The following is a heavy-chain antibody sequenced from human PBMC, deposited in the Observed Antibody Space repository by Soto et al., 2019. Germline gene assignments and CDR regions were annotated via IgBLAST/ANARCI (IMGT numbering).Heavy chain of an antibody. Sequence: PGGSLRLSCAASGFTFSSYAMHWVRQAPGKGLEWVAVISYDGSNKYYADSVKGRFTISRDNSKNTLYLQMNSLRAEDTAVYYCARDRFAHYYDSSGHDAFDIWGQGTMVTVSS. V-gene: IGHV3-30-3*01. CDR1: GFTFSSYA. CDR3: ARDRFAHYYDSSGHDAFDI. D-gene: IGHD3-22*01. CDR2: ISYDGSNK. J-gene: IGHJ3*02.